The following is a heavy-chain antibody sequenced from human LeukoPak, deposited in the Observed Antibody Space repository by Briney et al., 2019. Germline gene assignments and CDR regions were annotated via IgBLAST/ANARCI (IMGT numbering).Heavy chain of an antibody. J-gene: IGHJ4*02. D-gene: IGHD1-1*01. CDR3: ANGPYWNVQGY. CDR2: IKQDGSEK. Sequence: GGSLRLSCAASGFTFSSYWMSWVRRAPGKGLEWVANIKQDGSEKYYVDSVKGRFTISRDNAKNSLYLQMNSLRAEDTAVYYCANGPYWNVQGYWGQGTLVTVSS. CDR1: GFTFSSYW. V-gene: IGHV3-7*03.